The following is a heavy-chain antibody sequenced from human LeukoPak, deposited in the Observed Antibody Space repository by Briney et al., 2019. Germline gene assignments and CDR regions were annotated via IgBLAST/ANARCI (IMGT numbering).Heavy chain of an antibody. CDR1: GGSISSGRYY. CDR3: ARDRGDGYNSFAFDI. V-gene: IGHV4-61*01. D-gene: IGHD5-24*01. CDR2: IYYSGST. Sequence: KTSETLSLTCSVSGGSISSGRYYWSWIRQPPGKGLEWIGYIYYSGSTNYNPSLKSRVTISVDTSKNQFSLKLSSVTAADTAVYYCARDRGDGYNSFAFDIWGQGTMVTVSS. J-gene: IGHJ3*02.